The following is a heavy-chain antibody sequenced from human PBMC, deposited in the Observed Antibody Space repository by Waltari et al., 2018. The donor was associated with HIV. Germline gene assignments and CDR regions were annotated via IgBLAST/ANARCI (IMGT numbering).Heavy chain of an antibody. Sequence: EVQLVESGGDLLKPGGCLRLSCAASGFTFHSVWLNWVRQAPGKGLEWVGRIKTKGDGGATDYAAAVKGRFTISRDDSKNTVYLQMNSLKIEDTAVYYCTSEEDYGSGSHFDYWGQGTLVTVSS. CDR2: IKTKGDGGAT. V-gene: IGHV3-15*01. CDR1: GFTFHSVW. J-gene: IGHJ4*02. CDR3: TSEEDYGSGSHFDY. D-gene: IGHD3-10*01.